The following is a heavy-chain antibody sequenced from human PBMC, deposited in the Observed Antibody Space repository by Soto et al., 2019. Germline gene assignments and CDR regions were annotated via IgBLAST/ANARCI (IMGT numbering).Heavy chain of an antibody. CDR1: GYTFTVYY. J-gene: IGHJ6*02. CDR3: ARALSAYGLKRMDV. CDR2: INPNSGGT. D-gene: IGHD5-12*01. Sequence: ASVKVSCKASGYTFTVYYMHWVRQAPGEGLEWMGWINPNSGGTDYAQKFQGWVTMTRHTSISTAYTELSRLRSDETAVYYCARALSAYGLKRMDVSRQGTTVNVSS. V-gene: IGHV1-2*04.